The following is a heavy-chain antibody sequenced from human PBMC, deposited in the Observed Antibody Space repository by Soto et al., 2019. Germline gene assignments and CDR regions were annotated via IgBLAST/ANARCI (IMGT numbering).Heavy chain of an antibody. CDR2: VYYSGSS. V-gene: IGHV4-31*03. CDR3: AKLSCTSSTWVWGDY. D-gene: IGHD2-2*01. J-gene: IGHJ4*02. Sequence: SETLSLTCTVSGDSISGGASFWSWIRQPPGKGLEWIANVYYSGSSYYNPSLKSRLTISVDTTKNQFSLQLKSMTAADTAVYYCAKLSCTSSTWVWGDYWGQGXLVTVSS. CDR1: GDSISGGASF.